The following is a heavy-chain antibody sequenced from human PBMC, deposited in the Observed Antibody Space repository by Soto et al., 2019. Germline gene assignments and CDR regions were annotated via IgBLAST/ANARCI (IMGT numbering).Heavy chain of an antibody. CDR1: GYTFTSYA. V-gene: IGHV1-3*01. CDR2: INAGNGNT. D-gene: IGHD2-15*01. J-gene: IGHJ5*02. Sequence: GASVKVSCKASGYTFTSYAMHWVRQAPGQRLEWMGWINAGNGNTKYSQKFQGRVTITRDTSASTAYMELSSLRSEDTAVYYCARGPVVVAATFSWWFDPCGQGTLVTVSS. CDR3: ARGPVVVAATFSWWFDP.